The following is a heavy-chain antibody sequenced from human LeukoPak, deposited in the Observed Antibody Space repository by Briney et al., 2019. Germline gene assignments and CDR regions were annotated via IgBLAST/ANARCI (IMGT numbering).Heavy chain of an antibody. CDR3: ARYVGYYYDY. CDR1: GGTFSSYA. V-gene: IGHV1-46*01. D-gene: IGHD3-22*01. J-gene: IGHJ4*02. Sequence: ASVKVSCKASGGTFSSYAISWVRQAPGQGLEWMGKINPSGGSTSYAQKFQCRVTMTRDTSTSTVYMELSSLRSEDTAVYYCARYVGYYYDYWGQGTLVTVSS. CDR2: INPSGGST.